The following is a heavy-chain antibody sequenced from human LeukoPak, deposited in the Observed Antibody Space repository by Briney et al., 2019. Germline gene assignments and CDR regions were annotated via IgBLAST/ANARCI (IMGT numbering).Heavy chain of an antibody. V-gene: IGHV3-64*01. D-gene: IGHD3-9*01. CDR3: ARDYQTGFTGPGGDF. CDR1: GYRFNNYA. Sequence: GGSLRLSCAASGYRFNNYAIHWFRRAPEKGLEYVSGINNNGDSTYYANSVKGRFTISRDNSKNTLYLQMGSLTSEDTAVYYCARDYQTGFTGPGGDFWGQGTLVTVSS. J-gene: IGHJ4*02. CDR2: INNNGDST.